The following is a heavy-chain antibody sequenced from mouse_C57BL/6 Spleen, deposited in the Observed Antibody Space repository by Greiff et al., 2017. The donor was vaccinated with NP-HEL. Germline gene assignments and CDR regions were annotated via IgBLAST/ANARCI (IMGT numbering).Heavy chain of an antibody. CDR2: IHPNSGST. J-gene: IGHJ4*01. CDR1: GYTFTSYW. CDR3: ARSAKLGYAMDY. V-gene: IGHV1-64*01. D-gene: IGHD4-1*01. Sequence: VQLQESGAELVKPGASVKLSCKASGYTFTSYWMHWVKQRPGQGLEWIGMIHPNSGSTNYNEKFKSKATLTVDKSSSTAYMQLSSLTSEDSAVYYCARSAKLGYAMDYWGQGTSVTVSS.